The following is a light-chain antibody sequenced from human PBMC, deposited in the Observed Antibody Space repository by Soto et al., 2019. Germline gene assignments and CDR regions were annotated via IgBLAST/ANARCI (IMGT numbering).Light chain of an antibody. V-gene: IGLV1-40*01. J-gene: IGLJ2*01. CDR2: VTN. Sequence: QSVLTQPPSVSGAPGQRVTISCTGSSSNIGAGYDVHWYQQLPGTAPKLLIYVTNNRPSGVPDRFSGSKSGTSASLAITGLRAEDEADYYCATWDDSLSGVLFGGGTKLTVL. CDR1: SSNIGAGYD. CDR3: ATWDDSLSGVL.